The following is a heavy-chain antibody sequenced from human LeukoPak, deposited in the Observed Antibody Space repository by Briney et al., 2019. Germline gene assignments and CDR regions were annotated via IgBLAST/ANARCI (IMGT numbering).Heavy chain of an antibody. CDR3: ARDTPPPYGDAFDI. J-gene: IGHJ3*02. D-gene: IGHD2-8*01. Sequence: SETLSLTCTVSGGSISSYYWSWIRQPAGKGLEWIGRIYTSGSTNYNPSLKSRVTMSVDTSKNQFSLKLSSVTAADPAVYYCARDTPPPYGDAFDIWGQGTMVTVSS. V-gene: IGHV4-4*07. CDR1: GGSISSYY. CDR2: IYTSGST.